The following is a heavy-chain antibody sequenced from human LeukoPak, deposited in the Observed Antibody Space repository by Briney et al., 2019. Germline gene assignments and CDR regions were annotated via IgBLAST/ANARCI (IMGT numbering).Heavy chain of an antibody. CDR1: GGSISSYY. CDR3: ARDSGYDLNCFDP. D-gene: IGHD5-12*01. J-gene: IGHJ5*02. CDR2: IYTSGNT. V-gene: IGHV4-4*07. Sequence: ASETLSLTCTVSGGSISSYYWSWIRQPAGKGLEWIGRIYTSGNTNYNPSLESRVTMSLDTSRNQSSLKLRSVTAADTAVYYCARDSGYDLNCFDPWGQGTLVTVSS.